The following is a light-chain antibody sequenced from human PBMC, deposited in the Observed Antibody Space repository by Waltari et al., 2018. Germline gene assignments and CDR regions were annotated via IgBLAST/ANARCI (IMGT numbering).Light chain of an antibody. J-gene: IGKJ4*01. V-gene: IGKV3-15*01. Sequence: EIVMTQSPATLSVSPGEGATLSCRASQNVASNLAWYQQEYGQAPRILIYGASTRATGIPARFSGSGSGTEFAFTISSLQSEDSAVYYCQHYNNLPLTFGGGTKVEI. CDR2: GAS. CDR3: QHYNNLPLT. CDR1: QNVASN.